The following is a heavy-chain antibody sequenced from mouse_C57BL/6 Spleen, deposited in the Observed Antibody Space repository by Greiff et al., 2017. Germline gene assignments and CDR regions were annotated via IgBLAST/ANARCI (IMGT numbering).Heavy chain of an antibody. J-gene: IGHJ4*01. CDR1: GFSLSTSGMG. Sequence: QVTLKVSGPGILQSSQTLSLTCSFSGFSLSTSGMGVSWIRQPSGKGLELLARIYWDDDKRYNPSLKSRLTISKDTSRNQVFLKITSVDTADTATYYCARRYYYGSSSDAMDYWGQGTSVTVSS. CDR2: IYWDDDK. V-gene: IGHV8-12*01. D-gene: IGHD1-1*01. CDR3: ARRYYYGSSSDAMDY.